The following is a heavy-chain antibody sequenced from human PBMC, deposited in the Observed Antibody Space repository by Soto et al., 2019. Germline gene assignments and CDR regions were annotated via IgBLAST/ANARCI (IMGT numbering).Heavy chain of an antibody. CDR1: GYTFTGYY. J-gene: IGHJ6*02. V-gene: IGHV1-2*04. D-gene: IGHD6-6*01. CDR2: INPNSGGT. Sequence: ASVKVSCKASGYTFTGYYMHWVRQAPGQGLEWMGWINPNSGGTNYAQKFQGWVTMTRDTSISTAYMELSRLRSDDTAVYYCARGRGPSSPFFYYYYGMDVWGQGTTVTVSS. CDR3: ARGRGPSSPFFYYYYGMDV.